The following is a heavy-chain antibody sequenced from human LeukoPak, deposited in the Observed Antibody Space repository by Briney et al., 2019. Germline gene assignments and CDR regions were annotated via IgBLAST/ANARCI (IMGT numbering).Heavy chain of an antibody. V-gene: IGHV3-48*01. CDR3: AREYSSSSGRSFDY. Sequence: GGSLRLSCAASGFTFSSYSMNWVRQATGKGLEWVSYISSSSSNMYYADSVKGRFTISRDSAKNSLYLQMNSLRAEDTAVYYCAREYSSSSGRSFDYWGQGTLVIVSS. CDR2: ISSSSSNM. D-gene: IGHD6-6*01. J-gene: IGHJ4*02. CDR1: GFTFSSYS.